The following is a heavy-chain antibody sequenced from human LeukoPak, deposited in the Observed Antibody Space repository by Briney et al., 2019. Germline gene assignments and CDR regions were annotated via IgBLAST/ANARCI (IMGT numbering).Heavy chain of an antibody. V-gene: IGHV1-69*13. CDR3: ASLVAARPSQGYYYYMDV. Sequence: SVKVSCKASGGTFSSYAISWVRQAPGQGLEWMGGIIPIFGTANYAQKFQGRVTITADESTSTAYIELSSLRSEDTAVYYCASLVAARPSQGYYYYMDVWGKGTTVTVSS. CDR2: IIPIFGTA. D-gene: IGHD6-6*01. J-gene: IGHJ6*03. CDR1: GGTFSSYA.